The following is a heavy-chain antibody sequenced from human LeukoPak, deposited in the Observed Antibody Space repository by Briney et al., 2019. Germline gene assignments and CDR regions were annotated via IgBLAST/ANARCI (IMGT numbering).Heavy chain of an antibody. CDR3: VRVARATADT. V-gene: IGHV1-2*02. J-gene: IGHJ5*02. D-gene: IGHD1-26*01. CDR1: GYTFTAYY. CDR2: INCGSGDT. Sequence: GASVKVSCKASGYTFTAYYMHWVRQAPGQGLEWMGWINCGSGDTNYAQKFQGRVTVTRDTSIATTYMEVTNLNSDDTALYYCVRVARATADTWGQGTQVTVSS.